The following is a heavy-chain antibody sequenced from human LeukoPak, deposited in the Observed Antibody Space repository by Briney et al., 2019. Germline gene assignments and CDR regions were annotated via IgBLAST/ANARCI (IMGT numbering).Heavy chain of an antibody. CDR2: IHYSGST. V-gene: IGHV4-61*01. CDR3: TRTGSTGGY. CDR1: GGSVSGGNYY. D-gene: IGHD1-7*01. Sequence: SGTLSITCTVSGGSVSGGNYYCSWLRQSPGKGLEWIGYIHYSGSTVYNPSLKGRVTMSIDTSKNQFSLNLSSATAADTAVYYCTRTGSTGGYWGQGTLVTVSS. J-gene: IGHJ4*02.